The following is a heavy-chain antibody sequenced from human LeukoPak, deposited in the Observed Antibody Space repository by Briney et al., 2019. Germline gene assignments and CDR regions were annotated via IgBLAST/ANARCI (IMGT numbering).Heavy chain of an antibody. CDR2: INPNSGGT. Sequence: ASVKVSCKASGYTFTGYYMHWVRQAPGQGLEWMGWINPNSGGTNYAQKFQGRVTMTRDTSISTAYMELSRLRSDDTAVYYCARGMGGSGSYQNYYYYYMDVWGKGTTVTVSS. D-gene: IGHD3-10*01. J-gene: IGHJ6*03. V-gene: IGHV1-2*02. CDR1: GYTFTGYY. CDR3: ARGMGGSGSYQNYYYYYMDV.